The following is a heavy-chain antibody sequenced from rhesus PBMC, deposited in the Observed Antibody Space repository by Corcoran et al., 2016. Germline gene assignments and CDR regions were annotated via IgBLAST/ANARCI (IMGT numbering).Heavy chain of an antibody. CDR1: GGSISSSNW. CDR2: IGGSSGST. J-gene: IGHJ4*01. CDR3: ARLPYGNYYFDY. V-gene: IGHV4-65*02. Sequence: QVQLQESGPGLVKPSETRSLTCAVSGGSISSSNWWSWIGQPPGKGLEWIGNIGGSSGSTYYNPSLKSRVTISKDTSKNQFSLKLSSVTAADTAVYYCARLPYGNYYFDYWGQGVLVTVSS. D-gene: IGHD4-35*01.